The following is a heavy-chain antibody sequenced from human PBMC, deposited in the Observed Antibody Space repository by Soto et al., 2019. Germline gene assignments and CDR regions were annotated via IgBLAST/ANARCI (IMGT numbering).Heavy chain of an antibody. J-gene: IGHJ4*02. CDR2: IHYSGST. CDR3: ARGFVETAMAFDY. CDR1: GPSINSGGNF. V-gene: IGHV4-31*03. Sequence: QVQLQESGPGLVKPSQTLSLACMVLGPSINSGGNFWSGIGQLPGKGLQWIGYIHYSGSTYYSPSLKSRVVMSMDTSKNDFSLKLSSVTAADTAVFYCARGFVETAMAFDYWGQGALVTVSS. D-gene: IGHD5-18*01.